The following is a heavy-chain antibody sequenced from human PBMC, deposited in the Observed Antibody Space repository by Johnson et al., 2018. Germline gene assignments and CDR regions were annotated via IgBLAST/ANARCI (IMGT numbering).Heavy chain of an antibody. CDR3: ASGRGEVFFSY. D-gene: IGHD3-10*01. Sequence: VQLVQSGGSLIQPGGSLRLSCAASGITVSRNYMAWVRQAPGKGLEWVSIIYAGRSTFYADSVRGRFTISRNDSNNTLYLQMDSLRPEDTAVYYCASGRGEVFFSYWGQGTLVTVSS. CDR2: IYAGRST. V-gene: IGHV3-53*01. CDR1: GITVSRNY. J-gene: IGHJ4*02.